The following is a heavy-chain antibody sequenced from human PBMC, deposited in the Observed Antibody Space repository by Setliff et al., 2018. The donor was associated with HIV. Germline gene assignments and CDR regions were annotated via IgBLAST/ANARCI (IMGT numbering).Heavy chain of an antibody. V-gene: IGHV3-23*01. Sequence: GGSLRLSCVGSGFNAASGFGFNRFAMTWVRQAPGRGLEWVSGISGSDGNTYYADSVKGRFTISRDNSENTLFLEMNNLRAEDTAMYYCAKASYYNLWSYGLDVWSQGTTVTVSS. CDR3: AKASYYNLWSYGLDV. CDR1: GFGFNRFA. J-gene: IGHJ6*02. CDR2: ISGSDGNT. D-gene: IGHD3-3*01.